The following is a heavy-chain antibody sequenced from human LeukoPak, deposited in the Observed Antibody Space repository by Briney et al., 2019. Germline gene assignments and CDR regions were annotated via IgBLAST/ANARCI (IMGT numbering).Heavy chain of an antibody. CDR1: GFTVSDGY. CDR2: IYGGGDR. Sequence: GALRLSCAASGFTVSDGYLSWVRQAPGKGLEWVSVIYGGGDRYYADSVRGRFTISRDNSENTLFLQMNSLRAEDTAVYYCTRLLPTSHHYFAYWGQGTLVTVSS. CDR3: TRLLPTSHHYFAY. V-gene: IGHV3-53*01. J-gene: IGHJ4*02.